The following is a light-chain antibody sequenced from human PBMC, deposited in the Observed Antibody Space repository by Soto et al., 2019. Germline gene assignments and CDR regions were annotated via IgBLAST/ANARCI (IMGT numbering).Light chain of an antibody. V-gene: IGKV3-15*01. CDR1: QSVSSN. CDR3: QQYNNWPLT. Sequence: ERVMTQSPATLSVSPGERATLSCRASQSVSSNLAWYQQKPGQAPRLLIYGASTRATGIPARFSGSGSGTEFTLTISSLQSEDFAVYYCQQYNNWPLTFGGWTKLEIK. CDR2: GAS. J-gene: IGKJ4*01.